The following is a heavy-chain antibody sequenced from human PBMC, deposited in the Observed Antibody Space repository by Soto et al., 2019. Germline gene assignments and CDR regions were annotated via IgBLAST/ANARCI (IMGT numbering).Heavy chain of an antibody. Sequence: SETLSLTCAVYGGSFIGYYCSCIRQPPGKGLEWIGEINHSGSTNYNPSLKSRVTISVDTSKNQFSLTLDSVTPADTAVYYCAREDMSGTYYFDYWGPGIQVTVSS. J-gene: IGHJ4*02. D-gene: IGHD1-26*01. CDR1: GGSFIGYY. CDR2: INHSGST. CDR3: AREDMSGTYYFDY. V-gene: IGHV4-34*01.